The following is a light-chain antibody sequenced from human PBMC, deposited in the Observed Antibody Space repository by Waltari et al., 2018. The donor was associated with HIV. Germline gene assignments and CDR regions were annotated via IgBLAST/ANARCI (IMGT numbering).Light chain of an antibody. CDR1: SNNFGNKG. CDR2: RDN. J-gene: IGLJ2*01. CDR3: ATWDISLSAVV. V-gene: IGLV10-54*04. Sequence: QAGLTPPPSVSKGMRQTATLTSTGNSNNFGNKGTAWLQQHQGHPPKLLSYRDNKRPSGISERFSASRSGNTASLTITGVQPEDEADYFCATWDISLSAVVFGGGTTLTVL.